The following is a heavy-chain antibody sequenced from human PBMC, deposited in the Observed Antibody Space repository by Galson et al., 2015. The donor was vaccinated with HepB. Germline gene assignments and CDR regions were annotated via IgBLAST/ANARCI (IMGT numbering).Heavy chain of an antibody. J-gene: IGHJ4*02. D-gene: IGHD4-23*01. V-gene: IGHV3-23*01. CDR2: ISGSGSGGST. Sequence: SLRLSCAASGFTFSSYAMSWVRQTPGKGLEWVSGISGSGSGGSTYYADSVRGRFTISRDNSKNTVYLQMNSLRAEDTAVYYCAKTLYGGHFYFDYWGQGALVTVSS. CDR1: GFTFSSYA. CDR3: AKTLYGGHFYFDY.